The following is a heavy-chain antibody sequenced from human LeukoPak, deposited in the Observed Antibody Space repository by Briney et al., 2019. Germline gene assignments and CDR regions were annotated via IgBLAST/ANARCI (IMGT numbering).Heavy chain of an antibody. D-gene: IGHD3-22*01. V-gene: IGHV3-23*01. CDR3: VRDSPDSSGYYYYFDY. CDR1: GFTFSSYA. Sequence: GGSLRLSCAASGFTFSSYAMSWVRQAPGKGLEWVSAISGSGGSTYYADSVKGRFTISRDNSKNTLYLQMNSLSAEDTAVYYCVRDSPDSSGYYYYFDYWGQGTLVTVSS. J-gene: IGHJ4*02. CDR2: ISGSGGST.